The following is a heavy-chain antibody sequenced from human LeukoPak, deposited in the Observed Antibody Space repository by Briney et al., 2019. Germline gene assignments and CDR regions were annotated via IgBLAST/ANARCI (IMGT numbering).Heavy chain of an antibody. CDR3: ARVNPAYCGGDCPDY. D-gene: IGHD2-21*02. CDR2: VSFGSSYI. CDR1: GFTFRDYT. J-gene: IGHJ4*02. V-gene: IGHV3-21*01. Sequence: GGSLRLSCAASGFTFRDYTMNWVRQSPGKGLQWVSYVSFGSSYISYADSLKGRFTISRDDAKSSVYLQMNSLRAEDTAVYYCARVNPAYCGGDCPDYWGQGTLVTVST.